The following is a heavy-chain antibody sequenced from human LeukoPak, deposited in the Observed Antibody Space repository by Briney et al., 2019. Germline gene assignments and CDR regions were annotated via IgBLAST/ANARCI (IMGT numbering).Heavy chain of an antibody. CDR2: FDPEDGET. CDR3: ARVQDIVVVPAAKGPPLYYYYYMDV. Sequence: ASVKVSCKVSGYTLTELSMHWVRQAPGKGLEWMGGFDPEDGETIYAQKFQGRVTITADESTSTAYMELSSLRSEDTAVYYCARVQDIVVVPAAKGPPLYYYYYMDVWGKGTTVTVSS. D-gene: IGHD2-2*01. J-gene: IGHJ6*03. V-gene: IGHV1-24*01. CDR1: GYTLTELS.